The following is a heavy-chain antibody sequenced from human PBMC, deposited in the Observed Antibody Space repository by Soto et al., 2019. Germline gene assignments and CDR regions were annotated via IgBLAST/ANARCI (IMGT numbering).Heavy chain of an antibody. D-gene: IGHD2-2*01. CDR1: GITFSSYA. Sequence: RLPCAPAGITFSSYAMSCLRQAPGQGLKWISAISGSGGRSYYAASVKGRFTISRDNSKNTLYLQMNSLRAENTAVYYCAKGGYCSSTSCYSNWCDPWGQGTLGTVSS. CDR2: ISGSGGRS. CDR3: AKGGYCSSTSCYSNWCDP. V-gene: IGHV3-23*01. J-gene: IGHJ5*02.